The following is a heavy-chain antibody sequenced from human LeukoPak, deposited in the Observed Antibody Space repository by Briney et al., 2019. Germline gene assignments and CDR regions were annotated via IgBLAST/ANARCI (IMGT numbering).Heavy chain of an antibody. CDR2: ISYDGSNK. Sequence: GRSLRLSCAASGFTFSSYGMHWVRQAPGKGLEWVAVISYDGSNKYYADSVKGRFTISRDNSKNTLYLQMNSLRAEDTAVYYCAKDLVRYDILTGYYHSTYYYYGMDVWGQGTTVTVSS. CDR3: AKDLVRYDILTGYYHSTYYYYGMDV. V-gene: IGHV3-30*18. CDR1: GFTFSSYG. J-gene: IGHJ6*02. D-gene: IGHD3-9*01.